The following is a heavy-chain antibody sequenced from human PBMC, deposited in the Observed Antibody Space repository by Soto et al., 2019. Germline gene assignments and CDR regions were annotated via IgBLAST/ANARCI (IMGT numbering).Heavy chain of an antibody. Sequence: PSETLSLTCTVSGGSISSGGYYWSWIRQHRGKGLEWIGYIYHSGNTYYNPSLKSRVTISVDTSKNQFSLKLSSVTAADTAVYYCARARRGVIHRGHNWFDPWGQGTLVT. CDR2: IYHSGNT. CDR1: GGSISSGGYY. D-gene: IGHD3-10*01. CDR3: ARARRGVIHRGHNWFDP. J-gene: IGHJ5*02. V-gene: IGHV4-30-2*01.